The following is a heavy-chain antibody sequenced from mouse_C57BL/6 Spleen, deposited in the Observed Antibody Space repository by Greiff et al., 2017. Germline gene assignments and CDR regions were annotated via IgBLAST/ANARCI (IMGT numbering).Heavy chain of an antibody. CDR1: GYTFTSYG. CDR3: ARRRVTTVVAHWYFGV. J-gene: IGHJ1*03. V-gene: IGHV1-81*01. CDR2: IYPRSGNT. Sequence: QVQLQQSGAELARPGASVKLSCKASGYTFTSYGISWVKQRTGQGLEWIGEIYPRSGNTYYNEKFKGKATLTADKSSSTADMELRSLTSEDSAVYFWARRRVTTVVAHWYFGVWGTGTTVTVSS. D-gene: IGHD1-1*01.